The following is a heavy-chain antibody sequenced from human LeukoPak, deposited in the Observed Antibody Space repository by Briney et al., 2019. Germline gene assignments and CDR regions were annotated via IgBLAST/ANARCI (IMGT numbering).Heavy chain of an antibody. D-gene: IGHD5-12*01. Sequence: ASLKVSCKASGYTFTGYYIHWVRQAPGQGPEWMGWINPNSGGTKYAQRFQGSVTMTRDTSISTAYLEVSSQRSDDTAVYYCARDSGDIVDYFDYWGQGTLVIVSS. CDR1: GYTFTGYY. J-gene: IGHJ4*02. CDR2: INPNSGGT. V-gene: IGHV1-2*02. CDR3: ARDSGDIVDYFDY.